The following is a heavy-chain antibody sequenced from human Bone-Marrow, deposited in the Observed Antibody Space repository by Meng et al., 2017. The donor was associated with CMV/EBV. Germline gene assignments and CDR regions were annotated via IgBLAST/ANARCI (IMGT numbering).Heavy chain of an antibody. V-gene: IGHV4-39*01. D-gene: IGHD4-23*01. Sequence: SETLSLTCTVSGASISPSSYFWGWIRQSPGKGLEWIGSFFYSGSTYYTPSLKSRVTISVDTSNNQFSLKLSSVTAADTAVYYCARAHGGNSLDYWGQGTLVTVSS. CDR1: GASISPSSYF. CDR3: ARAHGGNSLDY. J-gene: IGHJ4*02. CDR2: FFYSGST.